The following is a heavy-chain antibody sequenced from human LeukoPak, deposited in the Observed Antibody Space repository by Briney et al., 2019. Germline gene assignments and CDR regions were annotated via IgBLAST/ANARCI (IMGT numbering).Heavy chain of an antibody. Sequence: PGRSLRLSCAASGFTFYDYALHWVRQAPGKGLEWVSGISWNRGSIGYADSVKGRFTISRDNDKNSLYLQMNSLRAEDTAVYYCARDPPYYYDSSGYEMWGQGTLVTVSS. CDR2: ISWNRGSI. CDR3: ARDPPYYYDSSGYEM. J-gene: IGHJ4*02. CDR1: GFTFYDYA. V-gene: IGHV3-9*01. D-gene: IGHD3-22*01.